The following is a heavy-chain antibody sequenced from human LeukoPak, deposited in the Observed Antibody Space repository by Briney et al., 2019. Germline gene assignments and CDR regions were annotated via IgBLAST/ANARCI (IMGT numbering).Heavy chain of an antibody. CDR3: ARAPVAGIIFYRN. D-gene: IGHD6-19*01. CDR2: ISSSGSTI. J-gene: IGHJ4*02. Sequence: KTGGSLRLSCAASGFTFSDYYMSWIRQAPGKGLEWVSYISSSGSTIYYADSVKGRFTISRDNAKNSLYLQMNSLRAEDTAVYYCARAPVAGIIFYRNWGQGTLVTVSS. CDR1: GFTFSDYY. V-gene: IGHV3-11*04.